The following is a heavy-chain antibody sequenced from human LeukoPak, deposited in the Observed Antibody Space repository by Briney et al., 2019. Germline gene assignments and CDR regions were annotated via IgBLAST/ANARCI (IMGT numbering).Heavy chain of an antibody. CDR2: IWYDGSNK. V-gene: IGHV3-33*01. CDR3: ARDSYCNGDRCYLTTLY. CDR1: GFTFSSYG. Sequence: GRSLRLSCAASGFTFSSYGMHWVRQAPGKGLEWVAVIWYDGSNKYYADSVKGRFTISRDNSKNTLYLQMNGLRAEDTAVYYCARDSYCNGDRCYLTTLYWGQGTLVTVPS. D-gene: IGHD2-15*01. J-gene: IGHJ4*02.